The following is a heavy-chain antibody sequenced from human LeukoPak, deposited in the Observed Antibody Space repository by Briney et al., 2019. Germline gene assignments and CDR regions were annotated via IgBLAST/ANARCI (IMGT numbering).Heavy chain of an antibody. D-gene: IGHD3-9*01. CDR2: IRYDGSNK. CDR3: ADEPDYYDILTEVDY. CDR1: GFTFSRHG. V-gene: IGHV3-30*02. J-gene: IGHJ4*02. Sequence: GGSLRLSCAASGFTFSRHGMHWVRQAPGKGLEGVAFIRYDGSNKHYAESVNGRFTISRDNSKNTLYLQMNSLRAEDTAVYYCADEPDYYDILTEVDYWGQGTLVTVSS.